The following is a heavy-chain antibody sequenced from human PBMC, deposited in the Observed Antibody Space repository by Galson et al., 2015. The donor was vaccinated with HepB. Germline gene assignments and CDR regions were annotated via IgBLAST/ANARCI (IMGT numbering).Heavy chain of an antibody. CDR1: GFSLRNNGMG. CDR2: IHWDDDK. Sequence: PALVKPTQTLTLTCTFSGFSLRNNGMGVAWIRQPPGKALEWLATIHWDDDKRYRPSLKSRLTITKDTSKNQVVLTMTNMDPVDTATYYCARRNMVGLFDYWGQGALVTVSS. D-gene: IGHD4/OR15-4a*01. J-gene: IGHJ4*02. V-gene: IGHV2-5*02. CDR3: ARRNMVGLFDY.